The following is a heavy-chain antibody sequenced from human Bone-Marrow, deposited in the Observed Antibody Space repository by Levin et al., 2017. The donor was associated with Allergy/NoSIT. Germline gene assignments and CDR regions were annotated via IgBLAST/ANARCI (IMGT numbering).Heavy chain of an antibody. CDR2: IIPIFETT. Sequence: PAASVKVSCKASGGTFGSNYAISWVRQAPGQGLEWMGGIIPIFETTKYEQKFQGRVTITADESTSTAYMELSSLRSEDTAVYYCARVETIMVGFDYWGQGTLVTVSS. CDR1: GGTFGSNYA. CDR3: ARVETIMVGFDY. D-gene: IGHD5-18*01. J-gene: IGHJ4*02. V-gene: IGHV1-69*13.